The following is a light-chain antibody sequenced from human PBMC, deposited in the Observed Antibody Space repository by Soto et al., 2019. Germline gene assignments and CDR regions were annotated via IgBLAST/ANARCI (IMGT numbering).Light chain of an antibody. CDR3: HQYENWPKT. V-gene: IGKV3-15*01. Sequence: EIVMTQSPATLSVSPGERATLSCRASQSVSSNLAWYQQKPGQAPRLLIYGASTRATGIPARFSGSGSGTEFTLTISSLQSEDFAVYFCHQYENWPKTFGQGTKVDI. J-gene: IGKJ1*01. CDR1: QSVSSN. CDR2: GAS.